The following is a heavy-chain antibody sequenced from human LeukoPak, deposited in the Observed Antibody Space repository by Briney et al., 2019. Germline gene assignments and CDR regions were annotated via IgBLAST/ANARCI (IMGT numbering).Heavy chain of an antibody. CDR1: GGSISSGSYY. J-gene: IGHJ3*02. CDR2: IYYSGST. V-gene: IGHV4-61*10. CDR3: AREEAPGIAVAGFDI. Sequence: SETLSLTCTVSGGSISSGSYYWSWIRQPAGKGLEWIGYIYYSGSTNYNPSLKSRVTISVDTSKNQFSLKLSSVTAADTAVYYCAREEAPGIAVAGFDIWGQGTMVTVSS. D-gene: IGHD6-19*01.